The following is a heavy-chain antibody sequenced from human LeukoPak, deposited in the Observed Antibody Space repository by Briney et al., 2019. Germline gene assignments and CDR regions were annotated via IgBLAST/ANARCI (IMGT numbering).Heavy chain of an antibody. CDR2: IYSGDNA. J-gene: IGHJ4*02. CDR3: AGRRVLDASFDY. V-gene: IGHV3-66*02. D-gene: IGHD3-16*01. Sequence: GGSLRLSCAASGFTVSNNYMSWVRQAPGKGLEWVSVIYSGDNAYYVESVKGRFTISRDNSKNTLFLQMNRLRAEDTAVYYCAGRRVLDASFDYWGQGTLVTVSS. CDR1: GFTVSNNY.